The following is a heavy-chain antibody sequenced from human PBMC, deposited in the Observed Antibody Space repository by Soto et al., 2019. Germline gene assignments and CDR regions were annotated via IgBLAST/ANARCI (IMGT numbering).Heavy chain of an antibody. CDR1: GTSISSTFW. Sequence: SETLSLTCAVSGTSISSTFWWTWVRQPPGKGLEWIGEVYHTGTTKYNPSLKNRVTISVDKSNNQFSLELRAVTAADTAVYYCARPAPIVLVPAAMYFDYWGQGTLVTVSS. J-gene: IGHJ4*02. CDR3: ARPAPIVLVPAAMYFDY. V-gene: IGHV4-4*02. CDR2: VYHTGTT. D-gene: IGHD2-2*01.